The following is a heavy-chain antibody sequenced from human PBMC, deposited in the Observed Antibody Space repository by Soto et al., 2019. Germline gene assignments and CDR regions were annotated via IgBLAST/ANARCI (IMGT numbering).Heavy chain of an antibody. J-gene: IGHJ6*03. Sequence: PGGSLRLSCAASGFTFSSYAMSWVRQAPGKGLEWVSAISGSGGSTYYADSVKGRFTISRDNSKNTLYLQMNSLRAEDTAVYYCAKTGLYCSSTSCYPHYYYYMDVWGKGTTVTVSS. CDR3: AKTGLYCSSTSCYPHYYYYMDV. CDR1: GFTFSSYA. V-gene: IGHV3-23*01. D-gene: IGHD2-2*01. CDR2: ISGSGGST.